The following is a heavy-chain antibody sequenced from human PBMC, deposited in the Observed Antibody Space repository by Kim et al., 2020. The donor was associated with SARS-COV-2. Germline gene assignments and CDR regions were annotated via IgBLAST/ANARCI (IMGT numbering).Heavy chain of an antibody. Sequence: DPGKGPFTISRDKSKHTLYLKMNSLRAEDAAMYYCARVNTAMAQAFYFDYWGQGTLVTVSS. J-gene: IGHJ4*02. D-gene: IGHD5-18*01. CDR3: ARVNTAMAQAFYFDY. V-gene: IGHV3-53*01.